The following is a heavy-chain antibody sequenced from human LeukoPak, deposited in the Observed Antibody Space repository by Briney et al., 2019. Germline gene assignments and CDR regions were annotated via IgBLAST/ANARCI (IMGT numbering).Heavy chain of an antibody. D-gene: IGHD1-26*01. CDR3: ARDKWELLSGFDY. CDR1: GFTFSSYA. V-gene: IGHV3-23*01. J-gene: IGHJ4*02. CDR2: ISGSGGST. Sequence: GGSLRLSCAASGFTFSSYAMSWVRQAPGKGLEWVSAISGSGGSTYYADSVKGRFTISRDNSKNTLYLQMNSLRAEDTAVYYCARDKWELLSGFDYWGQGTLVTVSS.